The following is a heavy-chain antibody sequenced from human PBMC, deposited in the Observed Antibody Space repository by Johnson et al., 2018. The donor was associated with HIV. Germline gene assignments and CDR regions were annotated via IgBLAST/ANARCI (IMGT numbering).Heavy chain of an antibody. D-gene: IGHD3-22*01. CDR3: ARERNMIVVDDDAFDI. CDR2: ISYDGSKK. V-gene: IGHV3-30*03. J-gene: IGHJ3*02. CDR1: GFTFSSYG. Sequence: QVQLVESGGGVVQPGRSLRLSCAASGFTFSSYGMHWVRQAPGKGLEWVAVISYDGSKKYYADSVKGRFTISRDNAKNTLYLQMNSLRAEDTAVYYCARERNMIVVDDDAFDIWGQGTMVTVSS.